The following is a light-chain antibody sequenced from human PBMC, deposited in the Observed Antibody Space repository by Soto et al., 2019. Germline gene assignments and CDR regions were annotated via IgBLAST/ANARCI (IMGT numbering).Light chain of an antibody. Sequence: QSALTQPRSVSGSPGQSVTISCTGTSNDVGTYNYVSWYQQHPGKAPKLMIYDVSKRPSGVPDRFSGSKSGNTASLTISGLQAEDEADYYCCSYAGSYTVVFGGGTKVTVL. CDR3: CSYAGSYTVV. V-gene: IGLV2-11*01. CDR2: DVS. J-gene: IGLJ2*01. CDR1: SNDVGTYNY.